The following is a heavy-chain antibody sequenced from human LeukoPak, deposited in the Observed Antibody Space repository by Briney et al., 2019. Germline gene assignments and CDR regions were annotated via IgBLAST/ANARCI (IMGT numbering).Heavy chain of an antibody. CDR3: ARVVWQNYFDY. J-gene: IGHJ4*02. V-gene: IGHV4-34*01. D-gene: IGHD3-16*01. Sequence: SETLSLTCAVYGGSFSGYYWSWIRQPPGKGLEWIGEINHSGSTNYNPSLKSRVTISVDTSKNQFSLKLSSVTAADTAVYYCARVVWQNYFDYWGQGTLVTVSS. CDR1: GGSFSGYY. CDR2: INHSGST.